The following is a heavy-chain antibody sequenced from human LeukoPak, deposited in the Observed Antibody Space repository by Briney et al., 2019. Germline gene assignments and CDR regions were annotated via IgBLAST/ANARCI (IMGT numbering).Heavy chain of an antibody. J-gene: IGHJ4*02. CDR2: FDPEDGET. CDR3: VTDLRGLRSNNY. V-gene: IGHV1-24*01. CDR1: GYTLTELS. D-gene: IGHD5-12*01. Sequence: ASVKVSCKVSGYTLTELSMHWVRQAPGKGLEWMGSFDPEDGETIYAQKFQGRVTMTEDTSTDTAYMELSSLRSEDTAVYYCVTDLRGLRSNNYWGQGTLVTVSS.